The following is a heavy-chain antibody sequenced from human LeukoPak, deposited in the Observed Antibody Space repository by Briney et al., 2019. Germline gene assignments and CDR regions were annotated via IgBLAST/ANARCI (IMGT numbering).Heavy chain of an antibody. CDR3: ARHTNDYGGYGDY. J-gene: IGHJ4*02. D-gene: IGHD4-23*01. Sequence: GESLKISCKGSGYSFTNYWINWVRQMPGKGLEWMGRIDPSDSYTKYSPSFQGHVTISADKSISAAYLQWSSLKASDTAMYYCARHTNDYGGYGDYWGQGTLVTVSS. V-gene: IGHV5-10-1*01. CDR1: GYSFTNYW. CDR2: IDPSDSYT.